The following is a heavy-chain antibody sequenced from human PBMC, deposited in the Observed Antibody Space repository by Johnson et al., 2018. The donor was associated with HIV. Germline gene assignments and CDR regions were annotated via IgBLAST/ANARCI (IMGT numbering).Heavy chain of an antibody. Sequence: VQLVESGGGVVQPGRSLRLSCAASGITVSSSYMSWVRQAPGKGLEWVSVIYTGGSTYYADSVKGRFTISRDNSKNTLFLQMNSLSAEDTAVYYCARGHSPDAFDIWGQGTMVTVSS. V-gene: IGHV3-66*01. CDR3: ARGHSPDAFDI. J-gene: IGHJ3*02. CDR1: GITVSSSY. CDR2: IYTGGST. D-gene: IGHD6-13*01.